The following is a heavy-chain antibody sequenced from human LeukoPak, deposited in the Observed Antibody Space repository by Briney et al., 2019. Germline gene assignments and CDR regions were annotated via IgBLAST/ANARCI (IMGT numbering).Heavy chain of an antibody. D-gene: IGHD1-20*01. Sequence: ASVKVSCKASGYTFTSYAMHWVRQAPEQRLEWMGWINAGNGNTKYSQKFQGRVTITRDTSASTAYMELSSLRSEDTAVYYCARGSAITGTTGYDYWGQGTLVTVSS. V-gene: IGHV1-3*01. CDR1: GYTFTSYA. J-gene: IGHJ4*02. CDR3: ARGSAITGTTGYDY. CDR2: INAGNGNT.